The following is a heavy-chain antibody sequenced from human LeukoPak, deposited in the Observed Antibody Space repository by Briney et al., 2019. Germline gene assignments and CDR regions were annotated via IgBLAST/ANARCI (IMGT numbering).Heavy chain of an antibody. CDR2: IWYDGSNK. Sequence: GRSLRLSCAASGFTFSSYGMHWVRQAPGKGLEWVAVIWYDGSNKYYADSVKGRFTISRDNSKNTLYLQMNSLRAEDTAVYYCARTPTVTMVGPCDIWGQGTMVTVSS. CDR1: GFTFSSYG. CDR3: ARTPTVTMVGPCDI. V-gene: IGHV3-33*01. D-gene: IGHD4-11*01. J-gene: IGHJ3*02.